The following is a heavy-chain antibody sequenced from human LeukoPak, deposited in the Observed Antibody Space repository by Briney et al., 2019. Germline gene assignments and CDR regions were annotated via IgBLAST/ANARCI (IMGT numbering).Heavy chain of an antibody. V-gene: IGHV3-48*01. J-gene: IGHJ5*02. CDR3: ARDLAYCGSDCYNWFDP. D-gene: IGHD2-21*02. Sequence: GGSLRLSCAASGFTFSSYSMNWVRQAPGKGLEWVSYISSSSSTIYYADSVKGRFTISRDNAKNSLYLQMNSLRAEDTAVYYCARDLAYCGSDCYNWFDPWGQGTLVTVSS. CDR1: GFTFSSYS. CDR2: ISSSSSTI.